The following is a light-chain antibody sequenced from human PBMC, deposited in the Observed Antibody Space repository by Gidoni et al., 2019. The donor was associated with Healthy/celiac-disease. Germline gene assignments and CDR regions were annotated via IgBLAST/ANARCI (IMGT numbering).Light chain of an antibody. J-gene: IGKJ2*01. CDR2: WAS. CDR3: QQYYSTPYT. CDR1: QSVLYNSNNKSY. V-gene: IGKV4-1*01. Sequence: DIVMTQSLSSLAVSLVERATINCKSSQSVLYNSNNKSYLAWYQQKPGQPPKLLMYWASTRESGVPDRFSGSGSGTDFTLTISSLQAEDVAVYYCQQYYSTPYTFGQGTKLEIK.